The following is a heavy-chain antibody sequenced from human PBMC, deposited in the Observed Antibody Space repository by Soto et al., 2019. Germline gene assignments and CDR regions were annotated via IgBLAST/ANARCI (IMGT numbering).Heavy chain of an antibody. D-gene: IGHD6-19*01. Sequence: QVQLVQSGAEVKKPGSSVKVSCKASGGTFSSYTISWVRQAPGQGLEWMGRIIPILGIAKYAQKFQGRVTITADKSTSTAYMELSSLRSEDPAVYYCASLPVAHVAFDMWGQGTMVTVSS. CDR1: GGTFSSYT. CDR2: IIPILGIA. CDR3: ASLPVAHVAFDM. J-gene: IGHJ3*02. V-gene: IGHV1-69*02.